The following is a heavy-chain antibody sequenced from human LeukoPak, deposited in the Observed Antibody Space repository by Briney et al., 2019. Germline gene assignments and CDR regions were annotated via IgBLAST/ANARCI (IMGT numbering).Heavy chain of an antibody. J-gene: IGHJ5*02. CDR3: AKDRGIVVVGRFDP. CDR2: ISISGGST. V-gene: IGHV3-23*01. Sequence: GGSLRLSCAASGFAFSSYAMSWVRQAPGKGLEWVSGISISGGSTYYAASVKGRFTISRDNSKNTLYLQMNNLRAEDTAFYYCAKDRGIVVVGRFDPWGQGTLVTVSS. D-gene: IGHD2-2*01. CDR1: GFAFSSYA.